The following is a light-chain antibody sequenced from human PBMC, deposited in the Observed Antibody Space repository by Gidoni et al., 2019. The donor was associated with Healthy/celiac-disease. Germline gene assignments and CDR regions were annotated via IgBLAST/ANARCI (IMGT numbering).Light chain of an antibody. CDR2: AAS. Sequence: DIRMTQSPSSLSASVGDRFTITCRASQSISSYLNWYQQKPGKAPNLLIYAASSLQSGVPSRFSGSGSGTDFTLTISSLQPEDFATYYCQQSYSTPWTFGQGTKVEI. J-gene: IGKJ1*01. CDR3: QQSYSTPWT. V-gene: IGKV1-39*01. CDR1: QSISSY.